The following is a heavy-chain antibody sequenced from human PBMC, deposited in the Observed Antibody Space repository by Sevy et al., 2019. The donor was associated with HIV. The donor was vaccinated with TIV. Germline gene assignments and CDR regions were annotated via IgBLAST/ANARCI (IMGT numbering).Heavy chain of an antibody. CDR2: IKQDGSEK. CDR1: GFTFSSYW. D-gene: IGHD3-16*02. V-gene: IGHV3-7*03. CDR3: ARDGAFYDYVWGSYRPDAFDI. J-gene: IGHJ3*02. Sequence: GGSLRLSCAASGFTFSSYWMSWVRQAPGKGLEWVANIKQDGSEKYYVDSVKGRFTISRDNAKNSLYLQMNSLRAEDTAVYYCARDGAFYDYVWGSYRPDAFDIWGQGTMVTVSS.